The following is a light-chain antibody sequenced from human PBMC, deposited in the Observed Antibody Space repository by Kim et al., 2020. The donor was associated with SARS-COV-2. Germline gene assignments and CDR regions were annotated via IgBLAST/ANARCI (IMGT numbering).Light chain of an antibody. CDR3: KSRDTSGDRVG. CDR1: SLRTYY. J-gene: IGLJ2*01. V-gene: IGLV3-19*01. Sequence: SSELTQDPAVSVALGQTVRITCQGDSLRTYYASWYQQKPGQAPALVIYPKNNRPSGIPDRFSGSTSGNKAFLTITGAQAEEEADYYCKSRDTSGDRVGFG. CDR2: PKN.